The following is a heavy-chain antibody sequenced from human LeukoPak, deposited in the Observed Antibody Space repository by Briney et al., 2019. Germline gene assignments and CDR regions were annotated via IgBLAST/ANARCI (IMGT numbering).Heavy chain of an antibody. D-gene: IGHD3-16*01. V-gene: IGHV4-39*02. J-gene: IGHJ4*02. CDR2: IYYSGST. Sequence: SETLSLTCTVSGGSISSSSYYWGWIRQPPGKGLEWIGSIYYSGSTYYNPSLKSRVTISVDTSKNQFSLKLSSVTAADTAVYYCARDLSYGSLFFDNRGQGTLVTVSS. CDR3: ARDLSYGSLFFDN. CDR1: GGSISSSSYY.